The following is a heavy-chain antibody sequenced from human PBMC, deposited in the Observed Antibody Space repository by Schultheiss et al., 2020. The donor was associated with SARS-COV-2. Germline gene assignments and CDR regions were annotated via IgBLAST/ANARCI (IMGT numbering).Heavy chain of an antibody. V-gene: IGHV1-18*01. CDR2: IIPNSGGT. Sequence: ASVKVSCKASGGTFSSYAISWVRQAPGQGLEWMGGIIPNSGGTNYAQKLQGRVTMTTDTSTSTAYMELRSLRSDDTAVYYCARGDSSSYAFDIWGQGTMVTVSS. J-gene: IGHJ3*02. CDR1: GGTFSSYA. D-gene: IGHD6-6*01. CDR3: ARGDSSSYAFDI.